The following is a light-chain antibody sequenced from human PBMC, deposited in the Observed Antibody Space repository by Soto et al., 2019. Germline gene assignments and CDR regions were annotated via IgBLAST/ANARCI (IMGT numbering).Light chain of an antibody. CDR2: WAS. Sequence: DIVMTQSPDSLAVSLGERATINCKSSQSVLYSSNNKNYLAWYQQKPGQPPKLLIYWASTLASGVPDRFSGRGSGTDFALTISSLQAEDVAVSSCQQYYRPWTFGQGTKVEIK. J-gene: IGKJ1*01. CDR1: QSVLYSSNNKNY. V-gene: IGKV4-1*01. CDR3: QQYYRPWT.